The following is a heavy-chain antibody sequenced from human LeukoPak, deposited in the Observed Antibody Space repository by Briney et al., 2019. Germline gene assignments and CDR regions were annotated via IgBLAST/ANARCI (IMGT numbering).Heavy chain of an antibody. CDR3: ARTQDRIAARS. CDR2: IYPRDSDT. Sequence: GESWKISCKGSGYSFTSYWIGWVRQMPGKGLEWMGVIYPRDSDTRYSPSFQGQVTISADKSINTAYLQWSSLKASDTAIYYCARTQDRIAARSWGQGTLVTVCS. D-gene: IGHD6-13*01. V-gene: IGHV5-51*01. J-gene: IGHJ4*02. CDR1: GYSFTSYW.